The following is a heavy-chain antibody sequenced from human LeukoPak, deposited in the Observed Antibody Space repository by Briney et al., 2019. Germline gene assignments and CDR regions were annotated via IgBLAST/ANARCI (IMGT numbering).Heavy chain of an antibody. Sequence: PGGSLRLSCAASGFTFSTYCMNWVRQVPGKGLEWVSYISSSSNTIYYAESVKGRFTISRDNPKNSLYLQMNSLRAEDTALYYCAKDSGGGGDPGDDSDAFHVWGQGTMVTVSS. CDR2: ISSSSNTI. V-gene: IGHV3-48*04. J-gene: IGHJ3*01. CDR3: AKDSGGGGDPGDDSDAFHV. D-gene: IGHD3-16*01. CDR1: GFTFSTYC.